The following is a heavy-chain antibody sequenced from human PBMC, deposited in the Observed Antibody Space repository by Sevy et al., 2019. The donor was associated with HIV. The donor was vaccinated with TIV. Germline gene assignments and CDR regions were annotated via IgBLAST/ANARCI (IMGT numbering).Heavy chain of an antibody. V-gene: IGHV3-30*18. CDR1: GFTFSSYG. Sequence: GGSLRLSCAASGFTFSSYGMHWVRQAPGKGLEWVAVISYDGSNKYYADSVKGRFTISRDNAKYTLYLQMNSLRAEDTDVYYCAKEVSRGWYVKNRHFDYWGQGTLVTVSS. CDR3: AKEVSRGWYVKNRHFDY. D-gene: IGHD6-19*01. J-gene: IGHJ4*01. CDR2: ISYDGSNK.